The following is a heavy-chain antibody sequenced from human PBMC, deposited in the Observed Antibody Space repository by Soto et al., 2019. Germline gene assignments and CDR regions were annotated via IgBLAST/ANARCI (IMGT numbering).Heavy chain of an antibody. Sequence: PSETLSLTCTVSNASFSSCSWSWIRQPAGKGLEWIWHISTSGSSNCNPSLNSLVTMSVDTSRNQFSLKLTSVTAADSAVYYCARDQGVTAAGITWFHXWGQGTLLTVSX. V-gene: IGHV4-4*07. CDR1: NASFSSCS. J-gene: IGHJ5*02. D-gene: IGHD6-13*01. CDR2: ISTSGSS. CDR3: ARDQGVTAAGITWFHX.